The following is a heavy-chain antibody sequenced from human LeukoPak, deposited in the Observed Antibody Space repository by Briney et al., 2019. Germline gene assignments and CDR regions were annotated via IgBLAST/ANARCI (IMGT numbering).Heavy chain of an antibody. Sequence: SETLSLTCTVSGGPTSSSSFYWGWIRQPPGKGLECIGRISYSGRTYYNPSLQSRVTISVDTSKNQFSLRLSSVTAADTAVYYCARLRAYYYDSSGYYNFDFWGQGTLVTVSS. D-gene: IGHD3-22*01. CDR3: ARLRAYYYDSSGYYNFDF. J-gene: IGHJ4*02. CDR2: ISYSGRT. CDR1: GGPTSSSSFY. V-gene: IGHV4-39*01.